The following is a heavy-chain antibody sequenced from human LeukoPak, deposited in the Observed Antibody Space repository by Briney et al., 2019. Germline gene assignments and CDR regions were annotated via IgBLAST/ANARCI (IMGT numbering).Heavy chain of an antibody. CDR2: INHSGRT. CDR1: GGSISSYY. CDR3: ARVGWLRYFDY. J-gene: IGHJ4*02. Sequence: SETLSLTCTVSGGSISSYYWSWIRQPPGKGLEWIGEINHSGRTNDNPSLKSRVTISVDTSKNQFSLKLSSVTAADTAVYYCARVGWLRYFDYWGQGTLVTVSS. V-gene: IGHV4-34*01. D-gene: IGHD5-12*01.